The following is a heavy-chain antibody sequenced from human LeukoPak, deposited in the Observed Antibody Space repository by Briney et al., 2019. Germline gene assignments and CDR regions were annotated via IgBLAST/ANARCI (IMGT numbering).Heavy chain of an antibody. CDR2: IYPGDSDT. V-gene: IGHV5-51*01. CDR3: ARWSMVRGVIKYYFDY. Sequence: GESLKISCKGSGYSFTSYWIGWVRQMPGEGLEWMGIIYPGDSDTRYSPSFQGQVTISADKSISTAYLQWSSLKASDTAMYYCARWSMVRGVIKYYFDYWGQGTLVTVSS. D-gene: IGHD3-10*01. J-gene: IGHJ4*02. CDR1: GYSFTSYW.